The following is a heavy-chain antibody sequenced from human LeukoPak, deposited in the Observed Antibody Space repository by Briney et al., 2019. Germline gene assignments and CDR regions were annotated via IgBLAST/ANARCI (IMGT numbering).Heavy chain of an antibody. CDR2: IRSKAYGGTT. D-gene: IGHD6-13*01. CDR1: GFTFSSYS. J-gene: IGHJ4*02. CDR3: TRYGLFRIAAAGTDYFDY. V-gene: IGHV3-49*04. Sequence: GGSLRLSCAASGFTFSSYSMNWVRQAPGKGLEWVGFIRSKAYGGTTEYAASVKGRFTISRDDSKSIAYLQMNSLKTEDTAVYYCTRYGLFRIAAAGTDYFDYWGQGTLVTVSS.